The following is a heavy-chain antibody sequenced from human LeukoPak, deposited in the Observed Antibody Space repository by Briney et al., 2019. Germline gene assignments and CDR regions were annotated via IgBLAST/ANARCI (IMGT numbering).Heavy chain of an antibody. V-gene: IGHV3-53*01. CDR3: ARGGGYYAIDY. Sequence: RGSLRLSCVVSGFTFNRCWMNWVRQAPGKGLEWVSVVYSDDTTYYADSVKGRFTISRDNSKNTLYLQMDNLRAEDTAVYYCARGGGYYAIDYWGQGTLVTVSS. CDR1: GFTFNRCW. J-gene: IGHJ4*02. D-gene: IGHD1-26*01. CDR2: VYSDDTT.